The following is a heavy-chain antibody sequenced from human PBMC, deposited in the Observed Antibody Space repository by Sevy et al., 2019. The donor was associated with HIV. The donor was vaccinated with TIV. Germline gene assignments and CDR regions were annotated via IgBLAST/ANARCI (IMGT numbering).Heavy chain of an antibody. CDR1: GFTFSNYG. CDR2: ISYDGSNK. CDR3: ARAGDIVEVAAHDGMDV. J-gene: IGHJ6*02. Sequence: GGSLRLSCADSGFTFSNYGMHWVRQAPGKGLEWVAVISYDGSNKYYADSVKGRFTISRDNSKNTVYLQMTNLRAEDTAVYYCARAGDIVEVAAHDGMDVWGQGTTVTVSS. V-gene: IGHV3-30*03. D-gene: IGHD2-15*01.